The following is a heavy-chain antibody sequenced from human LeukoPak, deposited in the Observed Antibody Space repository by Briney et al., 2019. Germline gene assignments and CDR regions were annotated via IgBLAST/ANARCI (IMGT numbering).Heavy chain of an antibody. J-gene: IGHJ3*02. CDR2: ISYDGSNK. Sequence: HPGRSLRLSCAASGFTFSSYGMHWGRQAPGKGLEWVAVISYDGSNKYYADSVKGRFTISRDNSKNTLYLQMNSLRAEDTAVYYCASPGGIVGATKVGIGAFDIWGQGTMVTVSS. CDR1: GFTFSSYG. D-gene: IGHD1-26*01. CDR3: ASPGGIVGATKVGIGAFDI. V-gene: IGHV3-30*03.